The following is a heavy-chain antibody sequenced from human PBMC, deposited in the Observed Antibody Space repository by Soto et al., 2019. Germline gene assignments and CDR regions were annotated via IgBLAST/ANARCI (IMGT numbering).Heavy chain of an antibody. J-gene: IGHJ4*02. D-gene: IGHD3-22*01. CDR3: ARDDSSGYYHIPFDY. Sequence: EVQLVESGGGLVQRGGSLRLSCSASGFTFRSCSMNLVRPATGKGLEWVSYISSSSGTIYYAESVKGRFTISRDNAKNSLYRQMSSLRDEDSAVYYCARDDSSGYYHIPFDYWGQGTLVTVSS. CDR1: GFTFRSCS. CDR2: ISSSSGTI. V-gene: IGHV3-48*02.